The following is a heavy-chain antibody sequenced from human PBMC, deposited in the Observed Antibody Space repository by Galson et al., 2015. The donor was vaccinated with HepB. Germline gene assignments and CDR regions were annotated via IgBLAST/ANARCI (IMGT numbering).Heavy chain of an antibody. V-gene: IGHV3-21*01. J-gene: IGHJ6*02. CDR1: GFTFSSYS. D-gene: IGHD2-2*01. CDR3: ARRLEEYQLPGAPGYYYYGMDV. CDR2: ISSSSSYI. Sequence: SLRLSCAASGFTFSSYSMNWVRQAPGKGLEWVSSISSSSSYIYYADSVKGRFTISRDNAKNSLYLQMNSLRAEDTAVYYCARRLEEYQLPGAPGYYYYGMDVWGQGTTVTVSS.